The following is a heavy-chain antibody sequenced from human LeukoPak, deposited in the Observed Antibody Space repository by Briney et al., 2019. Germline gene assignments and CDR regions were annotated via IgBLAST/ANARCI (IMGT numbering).Heavy chain of an antibody. CDR2: IYHSGSP. Sequence: SGTLSLTCAVSGGSISSNNWRGWVRQPPGKGLEWIGEIYHSGSPNYNPSLKSRATISVDKSRNRFSLNLSSVTAADTAVYYCARVNINNWHSCDYWGQGTLVTVSS. D-gene: IGHD1-1*01. CDR3: ARVNINNWHSCDY. J-gene: IGHJ4*02. CDR1: GGSISSNNW. V-gene: IGHV4-4*02.